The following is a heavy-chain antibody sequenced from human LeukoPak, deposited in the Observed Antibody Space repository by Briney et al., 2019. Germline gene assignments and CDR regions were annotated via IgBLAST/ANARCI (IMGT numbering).Heavy chain of an antibody. V-gene: IGHV3-21*01. D-gene: IGHD2-2*01. CDR3: AREADCSSTSRPPFLCQE. J-gene: IGHJ4*02. Sequence: GGSLRLSCAASGFTFSSYSMNWVRQAPGKGLEWVSSISSSSSYIYYADSVKGRFTISRDNAKNSLYLQMNSLRAEDTAVYYCAREADCSSTSRPPFLCQEWGQGTLVTVSS. CDR1: GFTFSSYS. CDR2: ISSSSSYI.